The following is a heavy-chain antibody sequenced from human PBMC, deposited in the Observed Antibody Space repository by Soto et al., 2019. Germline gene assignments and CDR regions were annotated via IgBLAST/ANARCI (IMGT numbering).Heavy chain of an antibody. CDR2: IYSGGST. V-gene: IGHV3-53*01. J-gene: IGHJ4*02. D-gene: IGHD6-19*01. CDR3: ARDFRQQWLD. Sequence: GGSLRLSCAASGFTVSISYMSWVRQAPGKGLEWVSVIYSGGSTYYADSVKGRFTISRDNSKNTLYLQMNSLRAEDTAVYYCARDFRQQWLDWGQGTLVTVSS. CDR1: GFTVSISY.